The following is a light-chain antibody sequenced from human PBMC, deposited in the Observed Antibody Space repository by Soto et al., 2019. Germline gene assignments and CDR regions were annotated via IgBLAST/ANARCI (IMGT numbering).Light chain of an antibody. CDR1: QSVSSSY. CDR3: QHYDSSPYT. V-gene: IGKV3-20*01. J-gene: IGKJ2*01. Sequence: EIVLTQSPGTLSLSPGERVTLSCRSSQSVSSSYLAWYQQKPGQAPRLLISGASSRATCIPDRFSGSGSGTDFTLTISRLEPEDFAVYYCQHYDSSPYTFGQGTNLEIK. CDR2: GAS.